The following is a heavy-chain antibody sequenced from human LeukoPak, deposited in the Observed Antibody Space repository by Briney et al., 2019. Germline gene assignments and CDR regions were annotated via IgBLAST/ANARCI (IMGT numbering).Heavy chain of an antibody. D-gene: IGHD3-22*01. CDR1: GFSFSNAW. CDR3: AREVSEGFDF. CDR2: FGTRSTSI. Sequence: GGSLRLSCATSGFSFSNAWMNWIRQAPGKGLEWVSSFGTRSTSIYHAGSVKGRFAISRDNAKNSLYLQMNSLRAEDTALYYCAREVSEGFDFWGQGTLVTVSS. J-gene: IGHJ4*02. V-gene: IGHV3-21*01.